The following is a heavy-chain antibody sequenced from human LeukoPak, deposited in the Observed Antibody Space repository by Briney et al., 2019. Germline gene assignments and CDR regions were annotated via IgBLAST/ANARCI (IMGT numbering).Heavy chain of an antibody. CDR1: GFTFSSYS. Sequence: PGGSLRLSCAASGFTFSSYSMNWVRQAPGKGLEWVSYISSTSRAIYYADSLKGRFTISRDNAKNSLYLQMNSLRAEDTAVYYCARVIGSYGDSAYWGQGTLVTVSS. CDR2: ISSTSRAI. CDR3: ARVIGSYGDSAY. D-gene: IGHD1-26*01. J-gene: IGHJ4*02. V-gene: IGHV3-48*04.